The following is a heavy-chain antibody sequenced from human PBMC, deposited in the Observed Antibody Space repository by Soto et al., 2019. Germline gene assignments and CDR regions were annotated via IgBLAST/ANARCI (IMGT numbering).Heavy chain of an antibody. CDR3: ARALTMYSQFDY. Sequence: QVQLVQSGAEVKKPGASVKVSCKASGYTFTNYYIHWVRQAPGQGLEWMGVISPSGGSTSYEQKFQGRITMTRDTSTSTADMEVSSLRFEDTAVYYCARALTMYSQFDYWGQGTLVTVSS. CDR1: GYTFTNYY. J-gene: IGHJ4*02. D-gene: IGHD6-13*01. V-gene: IGHV1-46*01. CDR2: ISPSGGST.